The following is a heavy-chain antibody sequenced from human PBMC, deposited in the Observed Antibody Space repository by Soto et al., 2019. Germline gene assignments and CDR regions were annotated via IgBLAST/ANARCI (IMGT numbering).Heavy chain of an antibody. J-gene: IGHJ6*02. CDR3: AREALLGHYGMDV. CDR1: GYTFSSYY. Sequence: QVQLVQSGAEVKKPGASVKVSCKASGYTFSSYYMHWVRQAPGQGLEWMGVINPSGVSTVYAQKFQGRVTMTRDTSTSTVSMELSSLRFEDAAVYYCAREALLGHYGMDVWGQGTTVTVSS. CDR2: INPSGVST. V-gene: IGHV1-46*01.